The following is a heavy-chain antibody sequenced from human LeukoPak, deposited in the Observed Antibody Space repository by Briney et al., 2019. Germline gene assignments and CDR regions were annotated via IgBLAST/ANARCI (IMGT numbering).Heavy chain of an antibody. Sequence: SGTLSLTCTVSGGSISTYYWSWIRQPPGRGLEWIGYIYYSGSTNYNPSLKSRVTISVDTSKNQFSLKVSSVTAADTAVYYCARAKWLGYSSSWSDSDYYFDYWGQGTLVTVSS. D-gene: IGHD6-13*01. CDR3: ARAKWLGYSSSWSDSDYYFDY. CDR2: IYYSGST. CDR1: GGSISTYY. J-gene: IGHJ4*02. V-gene: IGHV4-59*01.